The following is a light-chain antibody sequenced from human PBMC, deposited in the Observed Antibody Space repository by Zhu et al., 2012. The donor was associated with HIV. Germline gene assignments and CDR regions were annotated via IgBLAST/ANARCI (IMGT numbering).Light chain of an antibody. CDR3: QQYNSYSFT. Sequence: DIQLTQSPSFLSASVGDRVTITCRASQGISNHLAWYHQKPGKAPKLLIYGASILQSGVPSRFSGSGSGTEFTLTISSLQPDDFAIYYCQQYNSYSFTFGLGDQTGDQT. J-gene: IGKJ2*01. V-gene: IGKV1-9*01. CDR1: QGISNH. CDR2: GAS.